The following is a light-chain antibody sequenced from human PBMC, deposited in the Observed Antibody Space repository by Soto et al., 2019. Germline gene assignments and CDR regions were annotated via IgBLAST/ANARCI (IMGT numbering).Light chain of an antibody. J-gene: IGKJ4*01. CDR2: DAS. CDR1: QDISNN. CDR3: QQYFHRLLT. V-gene: IGKV1-33*01. Sequence: DIQMTQSPSSLSASIGDRVTITCQASQDISNNLNWYQQKPGKAPKLLIYDASNLKTGVPSRFSGSGSATDFTFTISSLQPEDIATYYCQQYFHRLLTFGGGTKVEI.